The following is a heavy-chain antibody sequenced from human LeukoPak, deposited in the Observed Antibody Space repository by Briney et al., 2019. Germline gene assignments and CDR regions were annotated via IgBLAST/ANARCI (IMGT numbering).Heavy chain of an antibody. J-gene: IGHJ5*02. CDR1: GFTFSSYS. V-gene: IGHV3-21*01. CDR3: ARDVSLAAACANWFDP. Sequence: PGGSLRLSCAASGFTFSSYSMNWVRQAPGKGLEWVSSISSSSSYIYYADSVKGRFTISRDKAKNSLYLQMNSLRAEDTAVYDRARDVSLAAACANWFDPWGQGTLVTVSS. D-gene: IGHD6-13*01. CDR2: ISSSSSYI.